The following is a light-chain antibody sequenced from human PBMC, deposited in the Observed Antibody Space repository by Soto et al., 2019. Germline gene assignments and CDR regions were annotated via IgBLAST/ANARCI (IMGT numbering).Light chain of an antibody. CDR1: SSDVGAYNF. Sequence: QSVLTQPASVSGSPGQSITISCTGTSSDVGAYNFVSWYQQDPGKAPKLMIYDVNNRPSGVSNRFSGSKSGNTASLTISGLQAEGEADYYCSSYTTSSSYFFGTGTKVTVL. CDR2: DVN. J-gene: IGLJ1*01. CDR3: SSYTTSSSYF. V-gene: IGLV2-14*01.